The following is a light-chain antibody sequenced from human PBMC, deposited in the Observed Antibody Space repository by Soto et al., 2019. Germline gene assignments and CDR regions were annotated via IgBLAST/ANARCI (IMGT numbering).Light chain of an antibody. V-gene: IGKV1-5*03. CDR2: KAS. Sequence: DIQMTQSPSSLPASVGDRVTVTCRASQSVRGYLNWYQQKPGKAPKLLIYKASTLKSGVPSRFSGSGSGTEFTLTISSLQPDDFATYYCQHYNSYSEAFGQGTKV. J-gene: IGKJ1*01. CDR1: QSVRGY. CDR3: QHYNSYSEA.